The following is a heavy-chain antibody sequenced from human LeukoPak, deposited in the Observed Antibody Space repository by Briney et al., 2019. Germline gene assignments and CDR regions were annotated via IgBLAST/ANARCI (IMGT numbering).Heavy chain of an antibody. J-gene: IGHJ4*02. CDR1: AFTFSSNS. CDR2: ISSSSSYI. D-gene: IGHD3-10*01. V-gene: IGHV3-21*01. Sequence: PGGSLSLSCAASAFTFSSNSMNWVRQAPGKGLEWVSSISSSSSYIYYVDSVKGRFAISRDNAENSLYLQMNSLSADGTAVYYSARDFDYYGSGSYYDYWGQGTLVTVSS. CDR3: ARDFDYYGSGSYYDY.